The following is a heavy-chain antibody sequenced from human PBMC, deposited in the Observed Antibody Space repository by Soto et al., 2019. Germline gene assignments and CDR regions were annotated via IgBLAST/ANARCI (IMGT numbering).Heavy chain of an antibody. D-gene: IGHD1-26*01. Sequence: EVQLLESGGGLVQPGGSLRLSCAASGFTFSSYAMRWVRQAPGKGLEWVSAISGSGDSTYYADSVKGRFTISRDNSKNTLYLQMNSLRAEETAIYYCARRGSGSYYDCGSQGTLVTVSS. V-gene: IGHV3-23*01. CDR1: GFTFSSYA. CDR3: ARRGSGSYYDC. CDR2: ISGSGDST. J-gene: IGHJ4*02.